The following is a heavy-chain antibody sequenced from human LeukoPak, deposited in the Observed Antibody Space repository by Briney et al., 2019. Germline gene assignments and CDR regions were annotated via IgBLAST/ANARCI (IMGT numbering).Heavy chain of an antibody. CDR2: SNRDDSVT. Sequence: PGGSLRLSCAASGFTFNSYWMTWVRQPPGKRLVWVSRSNRDDSVTNYADSVKGRFTISRDNAKNTLYLQMNSLRAEDTAVYYCAGEVTVPYWGQGTLVTVSS. J-gene: IGHJ4*02. CDR3: AGEVTVPY. CDR1: GFTFNSYW. D-gene: IGHD2-21*02. V-gene: IGHV3-74*01.